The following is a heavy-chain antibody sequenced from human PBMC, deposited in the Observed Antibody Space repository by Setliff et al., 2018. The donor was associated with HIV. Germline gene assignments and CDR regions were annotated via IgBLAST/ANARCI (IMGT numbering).Heavy chain of an antibody. V-gene: IGHV1-18*01. CDR1: GYTFTSYG. Sequence: ASVKVSCKAAGYTFTSYGIIWVRQAPGQGLEWMGWISAYNGNTNYAQKLQGRVTMTTDTSTSTAYMELRSLRSDDTAVYYCARARGYSYGYSYYGMDVWGQGTTVTVSS. J-gene: IGHJ6*02. CDR2: ISAYNGNT. CDR3: ARARGYSYGYSYYGMDV. D-gene: IGHD5-18*01.